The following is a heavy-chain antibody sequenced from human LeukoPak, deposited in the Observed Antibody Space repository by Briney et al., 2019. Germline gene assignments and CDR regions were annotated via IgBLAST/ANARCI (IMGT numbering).Heavy chain of an antibody. D-gene: IGHD3-10*01. CDR1: GGSISSSSYY. CDR2: IYYSGST. CDR3: ARTSGSYLKWFDP. J-gene: IGHJ5*02. V-gene: IGHV4-39*01. Sequence: SETLSLTCPVSGGSISSSSYYWGGIRQPPGKGLEWIGSIYYSGSTYYNPSLKSRVTISVNTSKNQFSLKLSSVTATDTAVYYCARTSGSYLKWFDPWGQGTLVTVSS.